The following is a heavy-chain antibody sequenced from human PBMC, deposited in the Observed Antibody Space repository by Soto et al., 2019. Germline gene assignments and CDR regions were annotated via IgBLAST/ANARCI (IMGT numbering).Heavy chain of an antibody. CDR3: ARTVSGYERHLDY. D-gene: IGHD5-12*01. CDR2: IWYDGSNK. V-gene: IGHV3-33*01. CDR1: GFTFSSYG. J-gene: IGHJ4*02. Sequence: PGGSLRLSCAASGFTFSSYGMHWVRQAPGKGLEWVAVIWYDGSNKYYADSVKGRFTISRDNSKNTLYLQMNSLRAEDTAVYYCARTVSGYERHLDYWGQGTLVTVSS.